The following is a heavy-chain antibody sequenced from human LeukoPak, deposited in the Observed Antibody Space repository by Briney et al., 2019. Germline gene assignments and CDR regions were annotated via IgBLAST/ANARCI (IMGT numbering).Heavy chain of an antibody. Sequence: GGSLRLSCAASGFTFSSYAMHWVRQAPGKGLEWVAVISYDGSNKYYADSVKGRFTISRDNSKNTLYLQMNSLRAEDTAVYYCARDGPYSSSWYEECYYYYGMDVWGQGTTVTVSS. CDR1: GFTFSSYA. CDR2: ISYDGSNK. V-gene: IGHV3-30-3*01. CDR3: ARDGPYSSSWYEECYYYYGMDV. J-gene: IGHJ6*02. D-gene: IGHD6-13*01.